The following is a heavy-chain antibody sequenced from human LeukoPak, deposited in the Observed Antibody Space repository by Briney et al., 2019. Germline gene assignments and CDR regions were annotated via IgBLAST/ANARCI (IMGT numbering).Heavy chain of an antibody. V-gene: IGHV1-18*01. Sequence: GASVKISCKASGYTFTSYGISWVRQAPGQGLEWMGWISAYNGNTNYAQKLQGRVTMTTDTSTSTAYMELRSLRSDDTAVYYCARVGSLWFGESVLNWLDPWGQGTLVTVSS. CDR3: ARVGSLWFGESVLNWLDP. J-gene: IGHJ5*02. CDR1: GYTFTSYG. CDR2: ISAYNGNT. D-gene: IGHD3-10*01.